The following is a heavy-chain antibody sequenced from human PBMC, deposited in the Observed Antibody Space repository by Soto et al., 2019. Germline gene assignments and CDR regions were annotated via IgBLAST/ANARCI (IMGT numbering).Heavy chain of an antibody. CDR1: GFAVRHNY. CDR2: IYSGGDT. D-gene: IGHD3-10*01. J-gene: IGHJ6*04. V-gene: IGHV3-53*04. CDR3: ARKTDSIPSGGDV. Sequence: EVQLVESGGGLVQPGGSLRLSCTTSGFAVRHNYMTWVRQAPGKGLEWVSLIYSGGDTAYADSVKGRFIISRHTSQNTLYLQMNSLRAEDTAVYYCARKTDSIPSGGDVWGKGTAVTVSS.